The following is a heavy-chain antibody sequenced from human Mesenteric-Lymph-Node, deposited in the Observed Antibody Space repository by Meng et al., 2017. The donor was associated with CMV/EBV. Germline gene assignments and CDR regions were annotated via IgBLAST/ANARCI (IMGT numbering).Heavy chain of an antibody. Sequence: GESLKISCAASGFTFSSYAVSWVRQASGKGLEWVGRIRSKANSYATAYAASVKGRFTISRDDSKNTAYLQMNSLKTEDTAVYYCRADYRTYYYYGMDVWGQGTTVTVS. J-gene: IGHJ6*02. D-gene: IGHD4-11*01. CDR3: RADYRTYYYYGMDV. CDR1: GFTFSSYA. V-gene: IGHV3-73*01. CDR2: IRSKANSYAT.